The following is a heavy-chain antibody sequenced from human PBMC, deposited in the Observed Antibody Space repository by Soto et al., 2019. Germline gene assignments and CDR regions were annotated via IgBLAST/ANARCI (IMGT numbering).Heavy chain of an antibody. D-gene: IGHD2-15*01. J-gene: IGHJ6*02. V-gene: IGHV3-30*18. CDR3: EKVAQRNTLISDYGMDV. CDR1: GSPFSSSG. Sequence: GGSLRLSCAASGSPFSSSGMHWVRQAPGKGLEWVAVISYDGGIEYYRDSVKGRFTVSRDNSKNIVYLQMNSLRAEDTAVYYCEKVAQRNTLISDYGMDVWGQGTTVTVSS. CDR2: ISYDGGIE.